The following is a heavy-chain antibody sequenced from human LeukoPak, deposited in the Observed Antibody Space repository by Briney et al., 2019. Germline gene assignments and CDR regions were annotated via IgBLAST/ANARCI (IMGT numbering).Heavy chain of an antibody. J-gene: IGHJ5*02. V-gene: IGHV4-59*08. CDR1: GGSISDYY. D-gene: IGHD2-2*01. Sequence: NPSETLSLTCTVSGGSISDYYWSWIRQPPGKGLEWIGYIYHSGSTNYKSSLKSRVTISVDTSKNQVSLKLSSVTAADTAVYYCARHRDIEVVTPASVDWIDPWGQGTLVTVSS. CDR3: ARHRDIEVVTPASVDWIDP. CDR2: IYHSGST.